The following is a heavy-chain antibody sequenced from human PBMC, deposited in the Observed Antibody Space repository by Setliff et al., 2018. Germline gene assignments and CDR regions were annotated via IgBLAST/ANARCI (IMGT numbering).Heavy chain of an antibody. J-gene: IGHJ5*02. Sequence: GSLRLSCAASGFTFSSYAMYWVRQAPGKGLEWVAVISYDGSNKYYADSVKGRFTISRDNSKNTLYLQMNSLRAEDTAVYYCARALRGYCSGGSCYNWFDPWGQGTLVTVS. CDR3: ARALRGYCSGGSCYNWFDP. CDR1: GFTFSSYA. V-gene: IGHV3-30*04. CDR2: ISYDGSNK. D-gene: IGHD2-15*01.